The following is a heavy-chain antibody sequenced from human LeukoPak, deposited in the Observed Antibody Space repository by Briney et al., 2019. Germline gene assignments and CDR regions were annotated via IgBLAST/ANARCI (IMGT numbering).Heavy chain of an antibody. D-gene: IGHD6-13*01. Sequence: GGSLRLSCAASGFTFSNYAMSWVRQAPGKGLEWVSAISAGGAATYYADSVKGRFTISRDNSRNTVYLQMNSLRAEDAAVYYCAKGPVAVTGTRNAFDPWGQGTLVTVSS. V-gene: IGHV3-23*01. J-gene: IGHJ5*02. CDR2: ISAGGAAT. CDR3: AKGPVAVTGTRNAFDP. CDR1: GFTFSNYA.